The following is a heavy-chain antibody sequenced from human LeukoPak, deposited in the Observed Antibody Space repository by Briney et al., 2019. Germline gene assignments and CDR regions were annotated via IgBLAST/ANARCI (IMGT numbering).Heavy chain of an antibody. CDR2: INPSGGST. D-gene: IGHD2-15*01. Sequence: GESLKISCKGSGYSFTSYYMHWVRQAPGQGLEWMGIINPSGGSTSYAQKFQGRVTMTRDTSTSTVYMELSSLGSEDTAVYYCARDRVVAATSDAFDIWGQGTMVTVSS. CDR3: ARDRVVAATSDAFDI. V-gene: IGHV1-46*01. J-gene: IGHJ3*02. CDR1: GYSFTSYY.